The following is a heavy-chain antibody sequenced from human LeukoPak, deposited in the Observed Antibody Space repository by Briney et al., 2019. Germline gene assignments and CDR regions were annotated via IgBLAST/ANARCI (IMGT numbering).Heavy chain of an antibody. CDR3: AREAYDSGSFRTDYYYMDV. CDR2: ISAYNGNT. D-gene: IGHD3-10*01. CDR1: GYTFTSYG. V-gene: IGHV1-18*01. J-gene: IGHJ6*03. Sequence: ASVKVSCKASGYTFTSYGISWVRQAPGQGLEWMGWISAYNGNTNYAQKFQGRVTMTRDTSISTAYMELSRLRSDDTAVYYCAREAYDSGSFRTDYYYMDVWVKGTTVTISS.